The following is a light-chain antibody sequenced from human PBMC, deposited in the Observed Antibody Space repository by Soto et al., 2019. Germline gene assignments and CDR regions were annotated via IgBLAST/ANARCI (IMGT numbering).Light chain of an antibody. CDR3: QQYYSTPQT. CDR1: QSVLYSSNNRNY. Sequence: DIVMTQSPDSLAVSLGERATINCMSSQSVLYSSNNRNYLAWYQQKPGQPPKLLIYWASTRESGVPDRFSDSGSGTDFTLTISSLQAEDVAVYYCQQYYSTPQTFGQGTKVEIK. V-gene: IGKV4-1*01. CDR2: WAS. J-gene: IGKJ1*01.